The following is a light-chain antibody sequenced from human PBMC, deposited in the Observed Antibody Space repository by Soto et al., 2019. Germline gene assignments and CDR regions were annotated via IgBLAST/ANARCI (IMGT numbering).Light chain of an antibody. CDR2: DVT. J-gene: IGLJ1*01. V-gene: IGLV2-11*01. Sequence: QSVLTQPRSVSGSPGQAVTFSCTGTNSDVGGYDYVSWYQQLPGEAPKLIIYDVTKRPSGVPNRFSGSQSGNTASLTISGLQAEDEADYFCSSFAGSYTHVFGSGTKVTVL. CDR3: SSFAGSYTHV. CDR1: NSDVGGYDY.